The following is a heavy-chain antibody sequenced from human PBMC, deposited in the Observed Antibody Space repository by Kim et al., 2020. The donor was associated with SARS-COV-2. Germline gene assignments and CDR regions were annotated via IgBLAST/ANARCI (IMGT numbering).Heavy chain of an antibody. V-gene: IGHV2-5*02. Sequence: SGPTLVKSTQTLTLTCTFSGFSLTTYGVGVGWIRQPPGKALEWLALIYWDDDTRYSPSLKSRLTLTKDTSKNQVVLTMTNMDPLDTATYYCAHRMAGTTGGAFDYWGQGTLVTVSS. CDR1: GFSLTTYGVG. D-gene: IGHD1-1*01. J-gene: IGHJ4*02. CDR3: AHRMAGTTGGAFDY. CDR2: IYWDDDT.